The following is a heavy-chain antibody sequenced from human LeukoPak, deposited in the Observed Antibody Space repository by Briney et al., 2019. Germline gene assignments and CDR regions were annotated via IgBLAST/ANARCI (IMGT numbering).Heavy chain of an antibody. CDR1: GFTFSSYS. CDR2: ISSSSSYI. V-gene: IGHV3-21*01. D-gene: IGHD1-26*01. CDR3: ARAQWELHDAFDI. Sequence: GGSLRLSCAASGFTFSSYSMNWVRQAPGKGLEWVSSISSSSSYIYYADSVKGRFTISRDNSKNTLYLQMNSLRPEDTAVYYCARAQWELHDAFDIWGQGTMVTVSS. J-gene: IGHJ3*02.